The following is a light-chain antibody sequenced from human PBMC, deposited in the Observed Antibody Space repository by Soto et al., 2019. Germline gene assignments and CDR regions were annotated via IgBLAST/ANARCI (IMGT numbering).Light chain of an antibody. Sequence: DIQMTQSPSTLSASVGDRVTITCRASQSILSWLAWYQQKPGKAPKLLIYDASSLESGVPSRFSGSGSGTEFTLTISSLQPDDFATFYYQQYNSYSYTFGQGTKLEIK. CDR3: QQYNSYSYT. J-gene: IGKJ2*01. CDR1: QSILSW. V-gene: IGKV1-5*01. CDR2: DAS.